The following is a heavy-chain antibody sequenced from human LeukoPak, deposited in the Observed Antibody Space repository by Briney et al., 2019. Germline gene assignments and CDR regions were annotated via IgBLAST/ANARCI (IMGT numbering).Heavy chain of an antibody. CDR1: GGSFSGYY. CDR2: INHSGST. V-gene: IGHV4-34*01. J-gene: IGHJ5*02. CDR3: ARGVLVRGSEWSNWFDP. Sequence: SETLSLTCAVYGGSFSGYYWSWIRQPPGKGLEWIGEINHSGSTNYNPSLKSRVTISVDTSKNQFSLKLSSVTAADTAVYYCARGVLVRGSEWSNWFDPWGQGTLVTVSS. D-gene: IGHD3-10*01.